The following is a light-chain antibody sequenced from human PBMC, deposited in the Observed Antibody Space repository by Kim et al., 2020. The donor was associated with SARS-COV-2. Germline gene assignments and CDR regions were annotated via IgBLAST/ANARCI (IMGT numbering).Light chain of an antibody. CDR2: AAS. CDR3: QQYDGSLYT. CDR1: QSVNSNY. J-gene: IGKJ2*01. Sequence: EIVLTQSPGTLSLSPGERATLSCRASQSVNSNYLAWYQQKPGQAPRLLIYAASSRVTGIPDRYSGSGSGTDFTLTISRLEPEDFAVYYCQQYDGSLYTFGQGTKVEI. V-gene: IGKV3-20*01.